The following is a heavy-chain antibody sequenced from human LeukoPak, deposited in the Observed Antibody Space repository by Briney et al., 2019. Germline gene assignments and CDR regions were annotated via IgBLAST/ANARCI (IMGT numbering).Heavy chain of an antibody. CDR1: GFTFSSYA. J-gene: IGHJ3*02. D-gene: IGHD2-2*01. CDR3: ARADKYCSSTSCYLSAFDI. Sequence: GGSLRLSCAASGFTFSSYAMSWVRQALGKGLEWVSVISGSGGGSYYADSVKGRFTISRDNSKNTLYLQMNSLRAEDTAVYYCARADKYCSSTSCYLSAFDIWGQGTMVTVSS. V-gene: IGHV3-23*01. CDR2: ISGSGGGS.